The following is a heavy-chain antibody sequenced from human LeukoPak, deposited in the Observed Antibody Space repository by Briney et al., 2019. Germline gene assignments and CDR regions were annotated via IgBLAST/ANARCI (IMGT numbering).Heavy chain of an antibody. Sequence: GGSLRLSCAASGFTFSSYWMSWVRQAPGKGLEWVANIKQDGSEKYYVDSVKGRFTISRDNAKNSLYLQMNSLRAEDTAVYYCARARGQVYGDYARPYYGSYYFDYWGQGTLVTVSS. CDR3: ARARGQVYGDYARPYYGSYYFDY. CDR1: GFTFSSYW. J-gene: IGHJ4*02. D-gene: IGHD4-17*01. V-gene: IGHV3-7*01. CDR2: IKQDGSEK.